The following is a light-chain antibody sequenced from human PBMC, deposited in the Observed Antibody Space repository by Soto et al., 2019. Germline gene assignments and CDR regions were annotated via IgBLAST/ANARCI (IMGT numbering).Light chain of an antibody. CDR2: EVS. V-gene: IGLV2-14*01. J-gene: IGLJ3*02. CDR3: SSYTSTTTRV. CDR1: SSDVGGYNS. Sequence: QSVLTQPASVSESPGQSITISCTGTSSDVGGYNSVSWYQQHPGKAPKLIIYEVSNRPSGISNRLSGSKSGNTASLTISGLQPDDEANYYCSSYTSTTTRVFGGGTKLTVL.